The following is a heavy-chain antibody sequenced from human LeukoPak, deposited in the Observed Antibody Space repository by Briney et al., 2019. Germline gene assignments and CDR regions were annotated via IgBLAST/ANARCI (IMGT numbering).Heavy chain of an antibody. CDR3: AREGEWCYLDY. Sequence: SETLSLTCTVSGGSISSNNYYWGWIRQPPGKWLEWIGSMYYSGSTYYNPSLKSRVTISVDTSKNQFSLKVSSVTAADTAVYYCAREGEWCYLDYWGQGTLVTVSS. J-gene: IGHJ4*02. CDR1: GGSISSNNYY. V-gene: IGHV4-39*02. D-gene: IGHD3-16*01. CDR2: MYYSGST.